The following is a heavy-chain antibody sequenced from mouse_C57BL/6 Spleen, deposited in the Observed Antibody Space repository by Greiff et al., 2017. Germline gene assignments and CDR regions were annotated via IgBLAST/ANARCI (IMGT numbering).Heavy chain of an antibody. Sequence: QVQLQQSGAELVRPGSSVKLSCKASGYTFTSYWMDWVKQRPGQGLEWIGNIYPSDSETHYNQKFKDKATLTVDKSSSTAYMQLRSLTSEDSAVYYCARGGNYPFAYWGQGTLVTVSA. D-gene: IGHD2-1*01. V-gene: IGHV1-61*01. CDR2: IYPSDSET. CDR1: GYTFTSYW. CDR3: ARGGNYPFAY. J-gene: IGHJ3*01.